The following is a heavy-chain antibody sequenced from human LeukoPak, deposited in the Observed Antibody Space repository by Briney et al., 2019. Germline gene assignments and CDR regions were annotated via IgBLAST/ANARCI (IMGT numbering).Heavy chain of an antibody. CDR3: ARLRFRGYSYGQRYYYYGMDV. CDR2: IKQDGSEK. CDR1: GFTFSSYW. V-gene: IGHV3-7*05. D-gene: IGHD5-18*01. J-gene: IGHJ6*02. Sequence: GGPLRLSCAASGFTFSSYWMSWVRQAPGKGLEWVANIKQDGSEKYCVDSVKGRFTISRDNAKNSLYLQMNSLRAEDTAVYHCARLRFRGYSYGQRYYYYGMDVWGQGTTVTVPS.